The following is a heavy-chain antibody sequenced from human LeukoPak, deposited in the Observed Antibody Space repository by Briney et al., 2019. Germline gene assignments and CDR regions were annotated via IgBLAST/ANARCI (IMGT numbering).Heavy chain of an antibody. D-gene: IGHD3-22*01. J-gene: IGHJ4*02. CDR1: GFTFSSYA. V-gene: IGHV3-23*01. CDR3: AKGQYYYDSSGYGY. Sequence: GGSLRLSCAASGFTFSSYAMSWVRQAPGKGLEWVSAISGSGGSTYFADSVKGRFTISRDNSKNTLYLQRNSLRAEDTAVYYCAKGQYYYDSSGYGYWGQGTLVTVSS. CDR2: ISGSGGST.